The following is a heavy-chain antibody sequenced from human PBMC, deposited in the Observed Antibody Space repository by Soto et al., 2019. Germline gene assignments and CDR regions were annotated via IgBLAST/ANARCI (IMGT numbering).Heavy chain of an antibody. D-gene: IGHD6-19*01. CDR1: GFTFSSYA. Sequence: EVQLLESGGGLVQPGGSLRLSCAASGFTFSSYAMSWVRQAPGKGLEWVSTISGSGGSAYYADSVKGRFTISRDNSKNTLYLQMNSLRAEDRAVLYCARRTSGWYLDYWGQGTLVTVSS. CDR2: ISGSGGSA. J-gene: IGHJ4*02. CDR3: ARRTSGWYLDY. V-gene: IGHV3-23*01.